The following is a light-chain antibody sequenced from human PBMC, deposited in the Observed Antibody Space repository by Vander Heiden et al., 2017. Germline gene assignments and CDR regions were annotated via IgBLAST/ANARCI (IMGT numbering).Light chain of an antibody. J-gene: IGKJ4*01. V-gene: IGKV1-39*01. CDR2: AAS. CDR1: QSISSY. CDR3: QQSDSTPLT. Sequence: DIQMTQSPSSLSASVGDRVTITCRASQSISSYLNWYQRKPGKAPKLLIYAASSLQSGVPSRFSGSGSGTDFTLTITSLQPEDFATYYCQQSDSTPLTFGAGTKVGIK.